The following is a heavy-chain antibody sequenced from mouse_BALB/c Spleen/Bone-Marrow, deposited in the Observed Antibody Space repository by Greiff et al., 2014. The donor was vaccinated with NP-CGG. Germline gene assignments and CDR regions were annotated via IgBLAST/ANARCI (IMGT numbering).Heavy chain of an antibody. J-gene: IGHJ3*01. V-gene: IGHV1-7*01. Sequence: QVQLQQSGAELAKPGASVKMSCKASGYTFTNYWMHWGKKRPGQGLEWIGYINPSTGYTEYNQKFKDKATLTADKSSSTAYMQLSSLTSEDSAVYYCARFYRYDGFAYWGQVTLVTVSA. CDR3: ARFYRYDGFAY. CDR1: GYTFTNYW. D-gene: IGHD2-14*01. CDR2: INPSTGYT.